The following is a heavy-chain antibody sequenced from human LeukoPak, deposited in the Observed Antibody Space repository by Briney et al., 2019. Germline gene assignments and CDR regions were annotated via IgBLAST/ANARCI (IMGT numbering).Heavy chain of an antibody. Sequence: GGSLRLSCAASRFTFSDYSMNWVRQAPGKGLEWVSTISGSGGSTYYADSVKGRFTVSRDNSKNTLYLQMNSLRAEDTAIYYCAKLEPSYYYFDYWGQGTLVTVSS. CDR2: ISGSGGST. CDR1: RFTFSDYS. V-gene: IGHV3-23*01. D-gene: IGHD1-1*01. J-gene: IGHJ4*02. CDR3: AKLEPSYYYFDY.